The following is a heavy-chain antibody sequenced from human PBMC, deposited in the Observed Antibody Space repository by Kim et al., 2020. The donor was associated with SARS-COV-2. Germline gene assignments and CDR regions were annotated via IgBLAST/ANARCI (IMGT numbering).Heavy chain of an antibody. V-gene: IGHV3-30*18. J-gene: IGHJ4*02. CDR3: ANWGGTGTIDY. Sequence: GGSLRLSCAASGFTFSSYGMHWVRQAPGKGLEWVAVISYDGSNKYYADSVKGRFTISRDNSKNTLYLQMNSLRAEDTAVYYCANWGGTGTIDYWGQGTLVTVSS. CDR2: ISYDGSNK. D-gene: IGHD1-7*01. CDR1: GFTFSSYG.